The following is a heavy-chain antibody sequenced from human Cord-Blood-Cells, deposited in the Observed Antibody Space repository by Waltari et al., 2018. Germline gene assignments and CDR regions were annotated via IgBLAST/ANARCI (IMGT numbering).Heavy chain of an antibody. V-gene: IGHV1-69*01. J-gene: IGHJ4*02. CDR1: VGTFSSYA. D-gene: IGHD6-13*01. Sequence: QVQLVQSGAEVKKPGSSVKVSCTASVGTFSSYAISWLRPAPGQGLEWMGGIIPIFGTANYAQKFQGRVTITADESTSTAYMELSSLRSEDTAVYYCASVNSGYSSSWYFDYWGQGTLVTVSS. CDR3: ASVNSGYSSSWYFDY. CDR2: IIPIFGTA.